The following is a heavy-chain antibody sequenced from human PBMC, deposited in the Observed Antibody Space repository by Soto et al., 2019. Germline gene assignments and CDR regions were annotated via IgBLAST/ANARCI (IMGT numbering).Heavy chain of an antibody. CDR1: GYSFASYW. V-gene: IGHV5-10-1*01. D-gene: IGHD3-22*01. Sequence: GESLKISCKGSGYSFASYWITWVRLKPGKGLEWMGLIYPCDSHTYYSPSFQGHVTISATKPITTVFLQWSSLRASDTAMYYCARQIYDSDTGPNFQASFDSWGQGTPVTVSS. J-gene: IGHJ4*02. CDR2: IYPCDSHT. CDR3: ARQIYDSDTGPNFQASFDS.